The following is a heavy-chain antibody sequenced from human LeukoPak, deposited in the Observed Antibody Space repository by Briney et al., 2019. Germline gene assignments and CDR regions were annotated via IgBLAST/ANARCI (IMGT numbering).Heavy chain of an antibody. J-gene: IGHJ4*02. CDR3: ARALDSYGYFDY. D-gene: IGHD5-18*01. CDR1: GFTFSSYS. V-gene: IGHV3-21*01. Sequence: GGSLRLSCAASGFTFSSYSMNWVRQAPGKGLEWVSSISSSSSYIYYADSVKGRFTISRDNAKNSLYPQMNSLRAEDTAVYYCARALDSYGYFDYWGQGTLVTVSS. CDR2: ISSSSSYI.